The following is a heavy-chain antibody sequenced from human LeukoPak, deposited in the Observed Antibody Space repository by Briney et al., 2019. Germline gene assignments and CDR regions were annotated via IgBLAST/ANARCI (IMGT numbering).Heavy chain of an antibody. D-gene: IGHD3-16*01. V-gene: IGHV3-23*01. CDR2: FSGSGGST. Sequence: QPGGSLRLSCAASGFTFSRYAMSWVRQAPGKGLEWVSAFSGSGGSTYYADSVKGRFTISRDNSRDTLYLQMNSLRAEDTAVYYCAKGYYDYVWGSYYFDYWGQGTLVTVSS. CDR3: AKGYYDYVWGSYYFDY. CDR1: GFTFSRYA. J-gene: IGHJ4*02.